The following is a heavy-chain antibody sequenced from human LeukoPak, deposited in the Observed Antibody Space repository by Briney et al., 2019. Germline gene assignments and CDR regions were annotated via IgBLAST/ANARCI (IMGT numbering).Heavy chain of an antibody. CDR1: GLTLRGYW. J-gene: IGHJ4*02. CDR2: INGDASST. D-gene: IGHD5-18*01. CDR3: ARARGNTYGYFEY. V-gene: IGHV3-74*01. Sequence: GGSLRLSCAASGLTLRGYWMHWVRQAPGKGLVWVSRINGDASSTSYADSVKGRFTISRDNAKSTLYLQMNSLRVEDTAVYYCARARGNTYGYFEYRGQGTLVTVSS.